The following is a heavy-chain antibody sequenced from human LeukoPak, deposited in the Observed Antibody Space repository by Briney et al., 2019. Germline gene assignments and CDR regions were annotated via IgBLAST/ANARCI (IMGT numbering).Heavy chain of an antibody. D-gene: IGHD5-18*01. Sequence: SETQSLTCTVSGSSISSYYWSWIRQPPGKGLEWIGYIYYSGSTNYNPSLKSRVTISVDTSKNQFSLKLSSVTAADTAVYYCARIPVDTAMYTWFGYWGQGNLGTVSS. CDR1: GSSISSYY. CDR3: ARIPVDTAMYTWFGY. CDR2: IYYSGST. V-gene: IGHV4-59*01. J-gene: IGHJ4*02.